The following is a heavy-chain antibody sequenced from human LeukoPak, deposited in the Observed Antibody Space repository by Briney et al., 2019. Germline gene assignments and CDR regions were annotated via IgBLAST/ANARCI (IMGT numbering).Heavy chain of an antibody. J-gene: IGHJ4*02. CDR2: INPNSGGT. CDR3: ARSIGYYDSSGYHDY. CDR1: GYTFTGYY. V-gene: IGHV1-2*02. D-gene: IGHD3-22*01. Sequence: GASVKVSCKASGYTFTGYYMHWVRQSPGQGLEWMGWINPNSGGTNYAQKFQGRVTMTRDTSISTAYMELSRLRSDDTAVYYCARSIGYYDSSGYHDYWGQGTLVTVYS.